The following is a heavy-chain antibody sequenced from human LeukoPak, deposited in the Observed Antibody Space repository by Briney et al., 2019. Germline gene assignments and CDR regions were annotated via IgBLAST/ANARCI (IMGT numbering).Heavy chain of an antibody. CDR2: IYYSGST. Sequence: PSETLSLTCTVSGGSISSYYWSWIRQPPGKGLEWIGYIYYSGSTNYNPSLKSRVTISVDTSKNQFSLKLSSVTAADTAVYYCAIKGSYFSGVDYWGQGTLVTVSS. J-gene: IGHJ4*02. CDR1: GGSISSYY. CDR3: AIKGSYFSGVDY. D-gene: IGHD1-26*01. V-gene: IGHV4-59*08.